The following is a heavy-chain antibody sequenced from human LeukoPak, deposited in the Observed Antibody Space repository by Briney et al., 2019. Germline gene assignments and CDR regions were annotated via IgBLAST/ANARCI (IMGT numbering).Heavy chain of an antibody. J-gene: IGHJ4*01. V-gene: IGHV4-59*08. Sequence: PSETLSLTCTVSGGSLNNYYWGWIRQAAGRGLEWIAYSYYSGGTNYNSSLKSRVTISVDTSKNQFSLKVTSVTAGDTPIYYCVRHGESGRHYAYFDYWGHGALVTVSS. CDR2: SYYSGGT. D-gene: IGHD2-2*01. CDR1: GGSLNNYY. CDR3: VRHGESGRHYAYFDY.